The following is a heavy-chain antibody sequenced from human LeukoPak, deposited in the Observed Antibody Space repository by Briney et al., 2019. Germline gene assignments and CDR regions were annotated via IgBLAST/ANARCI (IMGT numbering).Heavy chain of an antibody. D-gene: IGHD2-15*01. CDR3: VLKVRFDY. CDR1: GYTFTDYY. J-gene: IGHJ4*02. Sequence: GASVKVSCKASGYTFTDYYMHWVRQAPGQGLEWMGWINPSSGGTNYAQKFQGRVTVTRDTSISTAYMDLSRLRSDDTAVYYCVLKVRFDYWGQGTLVTVSS. CDR2: INPSSGGT. V-gene: IGHV1-2*02.